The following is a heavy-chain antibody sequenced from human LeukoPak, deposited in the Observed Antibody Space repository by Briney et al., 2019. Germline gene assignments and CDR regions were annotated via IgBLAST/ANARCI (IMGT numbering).Heavy chain of an antibody. J-gene: IGHJ4*02. CDR1: GFPFSSYG. D-gene: IGHD6-19*01. Sequence: GGSLRLSCAASGFPFSSYGMHWVRQAPGKGLEWVAVISYDGSNKYYEDSVKGRFTISRDNSKNTLYLQMNSLRAEDTAVYYCASGWLVPDFDYWGQGTLVTVSS. V-gene: IGHV3-30*03. CDR2: ISYDGSNK. CDR3: ASGWLVPDFDY.